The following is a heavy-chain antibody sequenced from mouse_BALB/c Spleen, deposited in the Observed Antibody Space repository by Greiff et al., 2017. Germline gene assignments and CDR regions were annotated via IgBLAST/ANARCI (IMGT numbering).Heavy chain of an antibody. V-gene: IGHV1-87*01. Sequence: VKLVESGAELARPGASVKLSCKASGYTFTSYWMQWVKQRPGQGLEWIGAIYPGDGDTRYTQKFKGKATLTADKSSSTAYMQLSSLASEDSAVYYCARGYGNYSPYAMDYWGQGTSVTVSS. CDR1: GYTFTSYW. CDR3: ARGYGNYSPYAMDY. J-gene: IGHJ4*01. D-gene: IGHD2-10*02. CDR2: IYPGDGDT.